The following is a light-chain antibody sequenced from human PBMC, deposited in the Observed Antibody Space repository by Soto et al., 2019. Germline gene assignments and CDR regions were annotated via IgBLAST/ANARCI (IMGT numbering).Light chain of an antibody. Sequence: DIVMTQSPDSLAVSLGERATINCKSSQSILSSSNNKNYLAWYQQKPGQPPNVLIYWSSTRESGVPDRFSGGGSGTEFTLTISSLQADDVAVYCCQQYFTPPLTFGGGTKVEIK. CDR1: QSILSSSNNKNY. CDR3: QQYFTPPLT. J-gene: IGKJ4*01. V-gene: IGKV4-1*01. CDR2: WSS.